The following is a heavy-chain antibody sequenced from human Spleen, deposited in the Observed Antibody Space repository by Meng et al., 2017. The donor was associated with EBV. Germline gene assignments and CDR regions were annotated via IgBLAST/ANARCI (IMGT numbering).Heavy chain of an antibody. V-gene: IGHV4-30-2*01. J-gene: IGHJ5*02. Sequence: QRQESGSGVGKPSQTLSLTCAVSGGSISSGDHPWSWIRQPPGRGLELLGYIYHGRSAFYCPSLKTRVTMSIDKSKNQFSLNVSSVTAADTAFYYCARGAYDRFELDPWGQGTLVTVSS. CDR2: IYHGRSA. D-gene: IGHD3-9*01. CDR3: ARGAYDRFELDP. CDR1: GGSISSGDHP.